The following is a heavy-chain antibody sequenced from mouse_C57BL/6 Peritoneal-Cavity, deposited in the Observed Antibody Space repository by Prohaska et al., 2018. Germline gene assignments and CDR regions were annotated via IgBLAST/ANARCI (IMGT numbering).Heavy chain of an antibody. J-gene: IGHJ4*01. CDR3: EREDDYPYAMDY. D-gene: IGHD2-4*01. CDR2: INPYNGGT. Sequence: EVQLQQSGPVLVKPGASVKMSCKASGYTFTDYYMNWVKQSHGKRLEWIGMINPYNGGTRYSQKFKDKATLTVDKSSNTAYMELNRLTSEDSAVYYCEREDDYPYAMDYWGQGTSVTVSS. CDR1: GYTFTDYY. V-gene: IGHV1-19*01.